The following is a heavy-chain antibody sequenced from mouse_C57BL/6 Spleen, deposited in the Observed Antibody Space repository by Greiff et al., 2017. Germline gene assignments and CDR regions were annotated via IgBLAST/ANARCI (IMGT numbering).Heavy chain of an antibody. Sequence: QVQLQQSGPELVKPGASVKISCKASGYAFSSSWMNWVKQRPGKGLEWIGRIYPGDGDTNYNGKFKGKATLTADKSSSTAYMQLSSLTSADSAVYFCARGLNWDYWGQGTTLTVSS. D-gene: IGHD4-1*01. V-gene: IGHV1-82*01. CDR1: GYAFSSSW. CDR2: IYPGDGDT. J-gene: IGHJ2*01. CDR3: ARGLNWDY.